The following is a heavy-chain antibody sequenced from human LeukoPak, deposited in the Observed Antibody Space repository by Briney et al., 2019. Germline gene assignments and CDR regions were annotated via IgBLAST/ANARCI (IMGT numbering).Heavy chain of an antibody. D-gene: IGHD3-22*01. J-gene: IGHJ3*02. CDR3: ARSGTTYYYDSGSRI. V-gene: IGHV3-48*04. CDR1: GFTFSSYS. Sequence: GGSLRLSCEASGFTFSSYSMNWVRQAPGKGLEWVSFISGSSSIIHYADSVEGRFTVSRDNAKNSLYLQMNSLRAEDTAVYYCARSGTTYYYDSGSRIWGQGTMVTVSS. CDR2: ISGSSSII.